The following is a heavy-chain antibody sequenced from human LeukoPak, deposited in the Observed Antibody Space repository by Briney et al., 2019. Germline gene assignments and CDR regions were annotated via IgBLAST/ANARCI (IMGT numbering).Heavy chain of an antibody. J-gene: IGHJ6*02. CDR1: GYSLSNYG. D-gene: IGHD3-10*01. CDR2: IWYDGGNK. V-gene: IGHV3-33*01. CDR3: ARDRRYGSGSGSRYYGMDV. Sequence: GGSLRLSCAASGYSLSNYGMHWVRQAPGKGLEWVAVIWYDGGNKYYGDSVKGRFTISRDTSKNTMYLQMNSLRAEDTAVYYCARDRRYGSGSGSRYYGMDVWGQGTTVTVSS.